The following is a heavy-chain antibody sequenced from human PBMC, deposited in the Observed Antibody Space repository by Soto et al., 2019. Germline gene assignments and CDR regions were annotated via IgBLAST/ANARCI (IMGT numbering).Heavy chain of an antibody. J-gene: IGHJ4*02. V-gene: IGHV1-8*01. Sequence: GASVKVSCKASGYTFTSYDINWVRQATGQGLEWMGWMNPNSGNTGYAQKFQGRVTVTRNTSISTAYMELSSLRSEDTAVYYCARGYLRGFSGYEPFDYWGQGTLVTVSS. CDR1: GYTFTSYD. CDR2: MNPNSGNT. D-gene: IGHD5-12*01. CDR3: ARGYLRGFSGYEPFDY.